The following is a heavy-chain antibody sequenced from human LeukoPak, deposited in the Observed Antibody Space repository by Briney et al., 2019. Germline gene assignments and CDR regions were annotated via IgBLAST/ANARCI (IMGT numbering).Heavy chain of an antibody. V-gene: IGHV1-46*01. CDR1: GYTFTNYY. J-gene: IGHJ3*02. D-gene: IGHD1-26*01. CDR2: INPSGGGT. CDR3: ARASMGATYFRAFDI. Sequence: GASVKVSCKASGYTFTNYYMHWVRQAPGQGLEWMGMINPSGGGTGYAQRFQGRVTMTRDTSTSTVYMDLSSLRSEDTAVYYCARASMGATYFRAFDIWGQGTMVTVSS.